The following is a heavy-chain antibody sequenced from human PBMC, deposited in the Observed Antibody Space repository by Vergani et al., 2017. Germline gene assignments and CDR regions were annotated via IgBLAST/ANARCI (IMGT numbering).Heavy chain of an antibody. Sequence: EVQLVESGGGLVQPGGSLRLSCAASGFTFSRYWTHWARQVRGKGLLWVSRIKSDGSITAYADSVKGRFTISRDIAKNTLYLQVRSLRLEDTGVYRCVRDRGLCAGGRCYTEAWDYWGQGTPVTVSS. CDR2: IKSDGSIT. J-gene: IGHJ4*02. CDR1: GFTFSRYW. CDR3: VRDRGLCAGGRCYTEAWDY. V-gene: IGHV3-74*03. D-gene: IGHD2-2*02.